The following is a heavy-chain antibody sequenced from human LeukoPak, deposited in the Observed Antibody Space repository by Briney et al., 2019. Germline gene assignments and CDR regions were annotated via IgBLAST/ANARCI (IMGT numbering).Heavy chain of an antibody. CDR2: INAGNGNT. CDR3: ARDRGYREGMDV. D-gene: IGHD2-2*02. CDR1: GYTFTIYA. Sequence: ASVTVSCTASGYTFTIYAMHWVRQARGQRLEWMGWINAGNGNTKYSQKFQGRVTITRDTSASTAYMELSSLRSEDTAVYYCARDRGYREGMDVWGQGTTVTVSS. V-gene: IGHV1-3*01. J-gene: IGHJ6*02.